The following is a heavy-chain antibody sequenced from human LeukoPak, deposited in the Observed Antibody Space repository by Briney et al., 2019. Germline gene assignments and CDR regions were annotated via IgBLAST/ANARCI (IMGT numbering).Heavy chain of an antibody. J-gene: IGHJ4*02. V-gene: IGHV5-51*01. CDR1: GSRATTYW. Sequence: GASLKISCKASGSRATTYWIAWVRPLPGKSLESMGIIHPGDSDTRYSPPFQGKITISAYKSIGTAYLQWSSLKASDTAMYYCARQKMVGATNSPLDYWGQGTLVTVSS. CDR2: IHPGDSDT. D-gene: IGHD1-26*01. CDR3: ARQKMVGATNSPLDY.